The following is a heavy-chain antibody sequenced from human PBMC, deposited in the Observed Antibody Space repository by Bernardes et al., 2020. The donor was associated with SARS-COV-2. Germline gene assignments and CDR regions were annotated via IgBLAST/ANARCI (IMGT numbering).Heavy chain of an antibody. D-gene: IGHD5-18*01. CDR2: IYHSGST. Sequence: SETLSLTCAVSGGSISSSNWWSWVRQPPGKGLEWIGEIYHSGSTNYNPSLKSRVTISVDKSKNQFSLKLSSVTAADTAVYYCASVLRGYSYGYLPDNWFDPWGQGTLVTVSS. CDR3: ASVLRGYSYGYLPDNWFDP. V-gene: IGHV4-4*02. J-gene: IGHJ5*02. CDR1: GGSISSSNW.